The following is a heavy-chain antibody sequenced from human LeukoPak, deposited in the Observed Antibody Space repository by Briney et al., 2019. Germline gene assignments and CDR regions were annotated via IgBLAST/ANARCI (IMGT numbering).Heavy chain of an antibody. V-gene: IGHV3-13*04. Sequence: RTGGSLRLSCAASGFTISSYDMDWVRQATGKCLELVSAIGTAGDTYYPGSVKGRFTISRENAKNSVYLQMNSLRAGDTAVYYYGRRGIAAARTVDYWGQGTLVTVSS. CDR3: GRRGIAAARTVDY. J-gene: IGHJ4*02. CDR1: GFTISSYD. D-gene: IGHD6-13*01. CDR2: IGTAGDT.